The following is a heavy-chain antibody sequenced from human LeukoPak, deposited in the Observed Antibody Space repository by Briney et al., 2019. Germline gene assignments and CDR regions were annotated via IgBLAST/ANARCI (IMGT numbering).Heavy chain of an antibody. Sequence: ASVKVSCKASGYTFTSYVISWVRQAPGQGLEWMGWISGYDGNTKYAQKFQGRVTMTTDTFTSTAYMELRNLTSDDTAVFYCARGAQWLVPWGQGTLVTVSS. CDR3: ARGAQWLVP. D-gene: IGHD6-19*01. V-gene: IGHV1-18*01. CDR2: ISGYDGNT. CDR1: GYTFTSYV. J-gene: IGHJ5*02.